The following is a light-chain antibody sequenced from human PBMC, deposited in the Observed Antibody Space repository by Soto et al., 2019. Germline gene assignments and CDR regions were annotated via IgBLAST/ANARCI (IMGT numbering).Light chain of an antibody. V-gene: IGKV1-5*03. J-gene: IGKJ1*01. Sequence: DIQMTQSPSTLSGSVGDRVTITCRASQTISSWLAWYQQKPGKAPKLLIYKASTLKSGVQSRFSGSGSGTEFTLTISRLQPDDVATYYCLQYSSHSWTFGQGTKVDI. CDR1: QTISSW. CDR3: LQYSSHSWT. CDR2: KAS.